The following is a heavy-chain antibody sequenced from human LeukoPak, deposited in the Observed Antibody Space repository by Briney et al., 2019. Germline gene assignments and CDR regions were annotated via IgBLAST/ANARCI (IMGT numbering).Heavy chain of an antibody. D-gene: IGHD6-13*01. Sequence: QPGGSLRLSCAASGFTFSSYAVSWVRQAPGKGLEWVSAISGSGGSTYYADSVKGRFTISGDNSKNTLYLQMNSLRAEDTAVYYCAKGQGLAAAGLFDYWGQGTLVTVSS. V-gene: IGHV3-23*01. CDR2: ISGSGGST. J-gene: IGHJ4*02. CDR3: AKGQGLAAAGLFDY. CDR1: GFTFSSYA.